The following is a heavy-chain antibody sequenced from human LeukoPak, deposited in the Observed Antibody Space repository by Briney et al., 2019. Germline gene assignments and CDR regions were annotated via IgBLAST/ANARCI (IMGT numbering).Heavy chain of an antibody. J-gene: IGHJ4*01. V-gene: IGHV3-7*01. CDR2: IKQDGSEK. CDR1: GFTFTNNF. CDR3: AREGFYFFDF. Sequence: HPGGSLRLFCAASGFTFTNNFMSWVRQVPGKGLEWVANIKQDGSEKTYADSVRGRFTIFRDNAKDSVYLQMNSLRAEDSAIYYCAREGFYFFDFWGQGTLVTVSS.